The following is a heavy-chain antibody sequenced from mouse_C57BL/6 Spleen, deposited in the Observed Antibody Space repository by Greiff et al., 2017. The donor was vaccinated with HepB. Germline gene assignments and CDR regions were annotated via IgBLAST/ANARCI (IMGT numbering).Heavy chain of an antibody. D-gene: IGHD1-1*01. J-gene: IGHJ1*03. CDR1: GFNIKDYY. CDR3: TAALTTVVGPYFDV. CDR2: IDPEDGDT. V-gene: IGHV14-1*01. Sequence: VQLQQSGAELVRPGASVKLSCTASGFNIKDYYMHWVKQRPEQGLEWIGRIDPEDGDTEYAPKFQGKATMTADTSSNTAYLQLSSLTSEDTAVYYCTAALTTVVGPYFDVWGTGTTVTVSS.